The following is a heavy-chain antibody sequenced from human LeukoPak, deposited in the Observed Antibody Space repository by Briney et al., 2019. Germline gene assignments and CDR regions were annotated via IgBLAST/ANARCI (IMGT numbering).Heavy chain of an antibody. CDR1: GGSFSGYY. Sequence: SETLSLTCAVYGGSFSGYYWSWIRQPPGKGLGWIGEINHSGSTNYNPSLKSRVTISVDTSKNQFSLKLSSVTAADTAVYYCARGRRLSIVGATYYFDYWGQGTLVTVSS. CDR3: ARGRRLSIVGATYYFDY. D-gene: IGHD1-26*01. V-gene: IGHV4-34*01. J-gene: IGHJ4*02. CDR2: INHSGST.